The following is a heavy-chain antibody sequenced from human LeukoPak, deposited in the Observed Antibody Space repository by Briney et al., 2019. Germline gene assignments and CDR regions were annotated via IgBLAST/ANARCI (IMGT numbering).Heavy chain of an antibody. CDR2: IIPIFGTA. CDR1: GGTFTSYA. D-gene: IGHD3-9*01. CDR3: ARVISFVTGYYLDY. V-gene: IGHV1-69*13. J-gene: IGHJ4*02. Sequence: GASVKVSCKASGGTFTSYAINWVRQAPGQGLEWMGGIIPIFGTANYAQKFQGRVTITADESTSTDYMELSSLRSADTAVYYCARVISFVTGYYLDYWGQGTLVTVSS.